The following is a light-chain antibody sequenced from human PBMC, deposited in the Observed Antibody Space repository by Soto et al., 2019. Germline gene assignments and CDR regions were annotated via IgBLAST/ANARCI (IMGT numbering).Light chain of an antibody. CDR2: DVS. CDR1: SSDVGDYNY. Sequence: QSVLTQPASVSGSPGQSITISCTGTSSDVGDYNYVSWYQQHPGKAPKVMIYDVSNRPSGVSNRFSGSKSGNTASLTISGLQAEGEADYYCSSYTSSSTLVFGTGTKVTV. CDR3: SSYTSSSTLV. J-gene: IGLJ1*01. V-gene: IGLV2-14*01.